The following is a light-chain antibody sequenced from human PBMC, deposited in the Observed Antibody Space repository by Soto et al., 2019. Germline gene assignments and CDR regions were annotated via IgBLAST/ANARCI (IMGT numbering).Light chain of an antibody. CDR3: QQYGSSPLT. CDR1: QSVISSY. Sequence: DIVLTQAPGTVSLSPVEGSTLSGGASQSVISSYLAWYQAKAGQSSSLLIYGASSRASGIPDRFSGSRSGTDFILIISRLEPEDFAVYYCQQYGSSPLTLGGGAKVE. J-gene: IGKJ4*01. V-gene: IGKV3-20*01. CDR2: GAS.